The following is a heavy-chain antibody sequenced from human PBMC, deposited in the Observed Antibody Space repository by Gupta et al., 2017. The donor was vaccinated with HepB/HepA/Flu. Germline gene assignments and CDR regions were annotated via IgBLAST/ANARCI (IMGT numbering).Heavy chain of an antibody. CDR3: AKEVYYYDSSGYPNWFDP. CDR1: GFTFSSYA. J-gene: IGHJ5*02. V-gene: IGHV3-23*01. D-gene: IGHD3-22*01. Sequence: EVQLLESGGGLVQPGGSLRLSCAASGFTFSSYAMSWVRQAPGKGLEWVSAISGSGGSTYYADSVKGRFTISRDNSKNTLYLQMNSLRAEDTAVYYCAKEVYYYDSSGYPNWFDPWGQGTLVTVSS. CDR2: ISGSGGST.